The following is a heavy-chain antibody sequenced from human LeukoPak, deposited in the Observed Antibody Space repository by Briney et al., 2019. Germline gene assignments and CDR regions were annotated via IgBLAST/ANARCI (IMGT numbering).Heavy chain of an antibody. CDR3: ARDSVVVVADTNRYYYMDA. D-gene: IGHD2-15*01. J-gene: IGHJ6*03. CDR2: ISTRSTYI. CDR1: GFTFSYYA. Sequence: GGSLRLSCAASGFTFSYYAMNWVRQAPGKGLEWVSSISTRSTYIYYAASLKGRFTIFRDHAKNSLYLQMNSLRAEDTAVYYCARDSVVVVADTNRYYYMDAWGKGTTVTVSS. V-gene: IGHV3-21*01.